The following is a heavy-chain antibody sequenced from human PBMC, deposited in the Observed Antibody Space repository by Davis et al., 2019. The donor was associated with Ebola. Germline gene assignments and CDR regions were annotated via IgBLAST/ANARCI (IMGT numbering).Heavy chain of an antibody. Sequence: GGSLRLSCKGSGYSFTSYWIGWVRQMPGKGLEWMGIIYPGDSDTRYGPSFQGQVTISADKSISTAYLQWSSLKASDTTIYYCARSALSGTLNGFDIWGQGTMVTVSS. D-gene: IGHD6-19*01. CDR3: ARSALSGTLNGFDI. V-gene: IGHV5-51*01. CDR2: IYPGDSDT. CDR1: GYSFTSYW. J-gene: IGHJ3*02.